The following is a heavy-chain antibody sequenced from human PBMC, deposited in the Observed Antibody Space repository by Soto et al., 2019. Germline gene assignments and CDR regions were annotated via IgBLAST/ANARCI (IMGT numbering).Heavy chain of an antibody. D-gene: IGHD1-1*01. Sequence: ASVKVSCKASGYTFTTYGINWVRQAPGQGLEWMGWISAYNGNTNYAQKLQGRVTMTTDTSTSTAYMELRSLRSNDTAVYYCARVWVGTTFAYYYGMDVWGQGTTVTVSS. J-gene: IGHJ6*02. CDR3: ARVWVGTTFAYYYGMDV. CDR1: GYTFTTYG. CDR2: ISAYNGNT. V-gene: IGHV1-18*01.